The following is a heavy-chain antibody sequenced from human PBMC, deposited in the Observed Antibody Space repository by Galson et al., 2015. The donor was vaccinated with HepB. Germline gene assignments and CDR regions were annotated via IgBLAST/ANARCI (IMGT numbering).Heavy chain of an antibody. CDR3: ARDQKRWGVAYYFDY. CDR2: INAGNGNT. J-gene: IGHJ4*02. V-gene: IGHV1-3*01. Sequence: SVKVSCKASGYTFTSYDVHWLRQAPGQRFEWMGLINAGNGNTKYSQNFQGRITITRDTSASTGYMELSSLRSEDTGVYYCARDQKRWGVAYYFDYWGQGTLVTVSS. CDR1: GYTFTSYD. D-gene: IGHD4-23*01.